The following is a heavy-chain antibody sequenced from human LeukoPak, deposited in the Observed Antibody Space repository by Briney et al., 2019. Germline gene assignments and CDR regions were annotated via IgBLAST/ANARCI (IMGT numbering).Heavy chain of an antibody. J-gene: IGHJ4*02. CDR1: GGSISSSSYY. CDR3: ARIPKNIAAAGNPKGVFDY. V-gene: IGHV4-39*01. Sequence: PSETLSLTCTVSGGSISSSSYYWGWIRQPPGKGLEWIGSIYYSGSTYYNPSLKSRVTISVDTSKNQFSLKLSSVTAADTAVYYCARIPKNIAAAGNPKGVFDYWGQGTLVTVCS. CDR2: IYYSGST. D-gene: IGHD6-13*01.